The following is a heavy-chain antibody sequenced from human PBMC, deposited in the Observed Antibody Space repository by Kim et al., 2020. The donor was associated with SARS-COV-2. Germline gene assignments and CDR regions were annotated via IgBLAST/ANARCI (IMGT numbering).Heavy chain of an antibody. D-gene: IGHD3-3*01. J-gene: IGHJ4*02. V-gene: IGHV1-18*04. CDR3: ARVFPRRKYYDFWSGYWWDY. Sequence: ASVKVSCKASGYTFTSYGISWVRQAPGQGLEWMGWISAYNGNTNYAQKLQGRVTMTTDTSTSTAYMELRSLRSDDTAVYYCARVFPRRKYYDFWSGYWWDYWGQETLVTVSS. CDR2: ISAYNGNT. CDR1: GYTFTSYG.